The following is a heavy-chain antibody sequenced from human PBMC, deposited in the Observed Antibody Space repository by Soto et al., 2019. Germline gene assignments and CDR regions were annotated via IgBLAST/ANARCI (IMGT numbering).Heavy chain of an antibody. CDR1: GFSLSAYGVR. V-gene: IGHV2-5*01. J-gene: IGHJ5*02. Sequence: QITLKESGPTLVKPTQTLTLTCSFSGFSLSAYGVRVIWFRQPPGETLEWLALIHWNDDKRYSPYLKSRLTITKDTSKTLVVLTLTNLDPLDTGTYFCAHTKDSSGFLTSWGQGILVTVSS. CDR3: AHTKDSSGFLTS. CDR2: IHWNDDK. D-gene: IGHD3-22*01.